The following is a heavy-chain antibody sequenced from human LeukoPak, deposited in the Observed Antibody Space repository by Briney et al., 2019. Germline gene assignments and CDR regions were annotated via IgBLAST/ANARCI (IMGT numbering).Heavy chain of an antibody. V-gene: IGHV1-18*01. D-gene: IGHD6-19*01. CDR1: GGTFSSYA. CDR3: ARDSSSGWYSYYYGMDV. J-gene: IGHJ6*02. CDR2: ISAYNGNT. Sequence: GASVKVSFKASGGTFSSYAISWVRQAPGQGLEWMGWISAYNGNTNYAQKLQGRVTMTTDTSTSTAYMELRSLRSDDTAVYYCARDSSSGWYSYYYGMDVWGQGTTVTVSS.